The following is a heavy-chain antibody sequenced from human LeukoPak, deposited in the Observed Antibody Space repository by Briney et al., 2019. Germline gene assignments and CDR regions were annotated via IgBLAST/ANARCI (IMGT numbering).Heavy chain of an antibody. V-gene: IGHV1-2*02. Sequence: ASVTVSCKASGYTFIGYYVHWVRQAPGQGLEWMAWINPNTGGTNYARKFQGRVTVTRDTSITTAYLELKSLRSDDTAVYYCARGHCTGGSCSVIDFWGQGTLVTVSS. CDR3: ARGHCTGGSCSVIDF. D-gene: IGHD2-15*01. CDR1: GYTFIGYY. CDR2: INPNTGGT. J-gene: IGHJ4*02.